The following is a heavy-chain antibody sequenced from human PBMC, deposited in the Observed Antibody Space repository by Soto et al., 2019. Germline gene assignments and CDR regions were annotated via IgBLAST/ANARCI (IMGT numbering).Heavy chain of an antibody. Sequence: GGSLALSCAASGFTFSSYALGWVRQATGRGLECVSAISGSGVSTFYADSVKGRFTISRDTSKNTLYLQMNTLTAEDTAVYYCAKDHRIWGRLVEYMDVWGQGTTVTVSS. CDR3: AKDHRIWGRLVEYMDV. CDR1: GFTFSSYA. J-gene: IGHJ6*02. D-gene: IGHD3-10*01. CDR2: ISGSGVST. V-gene: IGHV3-23*01.